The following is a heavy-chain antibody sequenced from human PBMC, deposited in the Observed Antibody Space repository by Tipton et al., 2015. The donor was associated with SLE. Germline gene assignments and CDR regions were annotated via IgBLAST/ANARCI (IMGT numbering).Heavy chain of an antibody. D-gene: IGHD2-15*01. CDR2: INDRGST. J-gene: IGHJ5*02. V-gene: IGHV4-34*01. CDR1: GGSISSYY. CDR3: ARVAIYCRGASCYADWFDP. Sequence: TLSLTCTVSGGSISSYYWNWIRQPPGKGLEWIDEINDRGSTNYNPSLKSRVTISLDKSKNQFSLKLTSVTAADTAVYYCARVAIYCRGASCYADWFDPWGQGTLVTVSS.